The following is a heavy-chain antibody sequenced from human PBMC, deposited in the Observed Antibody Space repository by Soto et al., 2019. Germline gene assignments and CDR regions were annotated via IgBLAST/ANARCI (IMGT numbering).Heavy chain of an antibody. CDR2: ISGTSDSI. D-gene: IGHD6-13*01. CDR1: GFTFSDYY. CDR3: ARVAVITAAGTSDY. J-gene: IGHJ4*02. Sequence: LSCAASGFTFSDYYMSWIRQVPGKGLEWVAYISGTSDSIPYADSVKGRFTISRDNAKNSLYLQMNSLRAEDTAVYYCARVAVITAAGTSDYWGQGTQVTVSS. V-gene: IGHV3-11*06.